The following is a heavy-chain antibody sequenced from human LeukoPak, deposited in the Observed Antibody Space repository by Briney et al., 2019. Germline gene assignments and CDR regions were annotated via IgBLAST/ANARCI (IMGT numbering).Heavy chain of an antibody. CDR2: IIPIFGTA. CDR1: GGTFSSYA. CDR3: ARDGKSSADAFDI. Sequence: ASVKVSCTASGGTFSSYAISWVRQAPGQGLEWTGGIIPIFGTANYAQKFQGRVTITADESTSTAYMELSSLRSEDTAVYYCARDGKSSADAFDIWGQGTMVTVSS. V-gene: IGHV1-69*13. J-gene: IGHJ3*02. D-gene: IGHD6-25*01.